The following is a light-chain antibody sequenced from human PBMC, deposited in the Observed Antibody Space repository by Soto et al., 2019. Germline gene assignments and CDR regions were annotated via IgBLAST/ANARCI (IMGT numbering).Light chain of an antibody. Sequence: DIVLTQSPLSSPVTLGQPATISCKSSQSLAYSDGNIYLNWLHQRPGQPPRLLIYKTSSRFSGVPDRFSGSGAGTDFTLKISKVEAEDVGVYYCVEASLLPHAFGQGTKVEIK. J-gene: IGKJ1*01. CDR2: KTS. CDR3: VEASLLPHA. V-gene: IGKV2-24*01. CDR1: QSLAYSDGNIY.